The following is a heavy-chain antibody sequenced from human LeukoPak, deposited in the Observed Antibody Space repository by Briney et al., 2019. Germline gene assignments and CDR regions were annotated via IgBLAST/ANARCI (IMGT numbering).Heavy chain of an antibody. V-gene: IGHV1-18*01. CDR1: GYTFTSFG. J-gene: IGHJ4*02. Sequence: GASVKVSCKVSGYTFTSFGISWVRQAPGQGPEWMGWISAYNGNTNYIQKFQGRVTMTTDTSTNTAYMELRSLTSDDTAVYYCARDLGLDTTMIFFDFWGQGTLVTVSS. CDR3: ARDLGLDTTMIFFDF. CDR2: ISAYNGNT. D-gene: IGHD5-18*01.